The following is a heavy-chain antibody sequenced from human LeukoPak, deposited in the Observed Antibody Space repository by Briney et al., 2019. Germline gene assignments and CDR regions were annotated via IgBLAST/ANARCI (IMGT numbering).Heavy chain of an antibody. CDR2: IKEDASES. V-gene: IGHV3-7*04. CDR3: ARDSDYIWGSYRYDAFDI. J-gene: IGHJ3*02. D-gene: IGHD3-16*02. Sequence: PGGSLRLSCAASGFTCSSYWMTWVRQAPGKGLEWVANIKEDASESYYVASLKGRFTISRDNAKNSVYLQMNSLRAEDTAIYYCARDSDYIWGSYRYDAFDIWGQGTMVTVSS. CDR1: GFTCSSYW.